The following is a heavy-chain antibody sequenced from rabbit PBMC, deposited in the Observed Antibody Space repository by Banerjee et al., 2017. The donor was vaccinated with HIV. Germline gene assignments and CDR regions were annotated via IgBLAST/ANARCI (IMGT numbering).Heavy chain of an antibody. V-gene: IGHV1S40*01. CDR2: INTGTGNT. Sequence: QSLEESGGDLVKPGASLTLTCTASGFSLSNKYVVCWVRQAPGKGLEWIGCINTGTGNTYYASWAKGRSTVSKTSSTTVTLQMTSLTAADTATYFCARTNYAGDIYIEFFPLWGPGTLVTVS. J-gene: IGHJ4*01. CDR1: GFSLSNKYV. D-gene: IGHD4-2*01. CDR3: ARTNYAGDIYIEFFPL.